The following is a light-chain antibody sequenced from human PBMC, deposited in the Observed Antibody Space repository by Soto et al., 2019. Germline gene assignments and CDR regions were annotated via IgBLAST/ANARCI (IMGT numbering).Light chain of an antibody. CDR3: QTWVTGIHI. Sequence: QPVLTQSPSASASLGASVKLTCTLSSGHSNYAFAWHPQQPEKGPRFLMKLNSDGSHSKGDGIPDRFSGSSSGAERYLTISTLQSEDEANYYCQTWVTGIHIFGGGTKLTVL. J-gene: IGLJ2*01. CDR1: SGHSNYA. V-gene: IGLV4-69*01. CDR2: LNSDGSH.